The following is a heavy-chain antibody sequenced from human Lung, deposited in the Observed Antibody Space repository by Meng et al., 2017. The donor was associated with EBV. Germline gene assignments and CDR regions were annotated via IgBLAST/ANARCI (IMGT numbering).Heavy chain of an antibody. V-gene: IGHV7-4-1*02. D-gene: IGHD6-25*01. J-gene: IGHJ4*02. CDR3: ARDSEAADY. Sequence: QVHVVQAGSELKKPGASGRISCKASGYTFTTYGRNWVRQAPGQGLEWMGWINTNTGKPTYAQGLTGRFVFSLDTSVSTAYLQISSLKAEDTAVYYCARDSEAADYWGQGTLVTVSS. CDR1: GYTFTTYG. CDR2: INTNTGKP.